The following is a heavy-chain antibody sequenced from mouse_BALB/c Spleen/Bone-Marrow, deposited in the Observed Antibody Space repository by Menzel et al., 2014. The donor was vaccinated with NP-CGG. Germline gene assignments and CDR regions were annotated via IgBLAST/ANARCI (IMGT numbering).Heavy chain of an antibody. V-gene: IGHV1S137*01. J-gene: IGHJ4*01. CDR1: GYTFTDHA. Sequence: VQLQQSGAKLVRPGVSVKISCKGSGYTFTDHAIHWVKRGHAKSLEWIGVISGYYGDAIYNQKFKGKATMTVDKSSSTAYMELARLTSEDSAIYYCARSGKVRNAMDYWGQGTSVTVSS. D-gene: IGHD2-14*01. CDR3: ARSGKVRNAMDY. CDR2: ISGYYGDA.